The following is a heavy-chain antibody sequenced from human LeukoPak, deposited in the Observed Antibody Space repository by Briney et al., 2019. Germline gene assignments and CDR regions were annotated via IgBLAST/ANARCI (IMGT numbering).Heavy chain of an antibody. Sequence: PSETLSLTCSVSGGSINSYYWSWIRQPPGKGLECIGYIHYTGSTNYNPSLKSRVTISVDTSKNQFSLKLSSVTAADTAVYYCARARTKAHYGSGSYYNYYYYMDVWGKGTTVTISS. V-gene: IGHV4-59*08. D-gene: IGHD3-10*01. CDR2: IHYTGST. CDR3: ARARTKAHYGSGSYYNYYYYMDV. J-gene: IGHJ6*03. CDR1: GGSINSYY.